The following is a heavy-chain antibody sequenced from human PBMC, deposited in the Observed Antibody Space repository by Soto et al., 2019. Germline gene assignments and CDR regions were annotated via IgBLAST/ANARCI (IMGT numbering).Heavy chain of an antibody. V-gene: IGHV4-4*07. J-gene: IGHJ5*02. Sequence: QVQLQESGPGLVKPSETLSLTCTVSGASISGYYWSWIRKSAGKGLEWIGRIYATGTTDYNPSLKSRVLMSVDTSKKQSSLRLRSVTAADAAVYYCVRYGTKTLRDWFDPWGQGISVTVSS. CDR2: IYATGTT. D-gene: IGHD1-1*01. CDR3: VRYGTKTLRDWFDP. CDR1: GASISGYY.